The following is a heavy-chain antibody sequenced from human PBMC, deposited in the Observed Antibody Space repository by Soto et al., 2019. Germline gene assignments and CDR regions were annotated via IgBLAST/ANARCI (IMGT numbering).Heavy chain of an antibody. V-gene: IGHV1-46*01. CDR1: GYTFTSYY. D-gene: IGHD3-10*01. CDR2: INPSGGNT. CDR3: ARGRSIAGFGEYLFDY. J-gene: IGHJ4*02. Sequence: QVQLVQSGAEVKKPGASVKVSCKASGYTFTSYYMHWVRQAPGQGLEWMGIINPSGGNTSYAQKFQGRVTMTRDTSTSTVYMELSSLRSEDTAVYYCARGRSIAGFGEYLFDYWCQGTLVTVSS.